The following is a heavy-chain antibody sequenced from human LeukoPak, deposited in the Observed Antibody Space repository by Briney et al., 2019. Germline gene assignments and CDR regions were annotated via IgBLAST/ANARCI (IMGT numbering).Heavy chain of an antibody. CDR3: AGARTWADGNFDY. CDR2: IIPIFGTA. V-gene: IGHV1-69*01. Sequence: SVKVSCKASGGTFSSYAISWVRQAPGQGLEWMGGIIPIFGTANYAQKFQGRVTITADESTSTAYMELSRLRSEDTAVYYCAGARTWADGNFDYWGQGTLVTVSS. CDR1: GGTFSSYA. D-gene: IGHD1-26*01. J-gene: IGHJ4*02.